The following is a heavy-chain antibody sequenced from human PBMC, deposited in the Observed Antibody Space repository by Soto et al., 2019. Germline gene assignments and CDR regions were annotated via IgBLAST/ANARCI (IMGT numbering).Heavy chain of an antibody. J-gene: IGHJ4*02. CDR1: GYSISSGYY. CDR2: IYHSGST. CDR3: ASQSTVTTPD. D-gene: IGHD4-17*01. V-gene: IGHV4-38-2*01. Sequence: TSETLSLTCAVSGYSISSGYYWGWIRQPPGKGLEWIGSIYHSGSTYYNPSLKSRVTISVDTSKNQFSLKLSSVTAADTAVYYCASQSTVTTPDWGQGTLVTVSS.